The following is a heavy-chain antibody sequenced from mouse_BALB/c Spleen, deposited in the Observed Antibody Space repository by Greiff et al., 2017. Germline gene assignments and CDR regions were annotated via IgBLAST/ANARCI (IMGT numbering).Heavy chain of an antibody. CDR3: ATMITTNY. CDR2: IDPANGNT. J-gene: IGHJ2*01. Sequence: VQLQQSGAELVKPGASVKLSCTASGFNIKDTYMHWVKQRPEQGLEWIGRIDPANGNTKYDPKFQGKATITADTSSNPAYLQLSSLTSEDTAVYYCATMITTNYWGQGTTLTVSS. V-gene: IGHV14-3*02. CDR1: GFNIKDTY. D-gene: IGHD2-4*01.